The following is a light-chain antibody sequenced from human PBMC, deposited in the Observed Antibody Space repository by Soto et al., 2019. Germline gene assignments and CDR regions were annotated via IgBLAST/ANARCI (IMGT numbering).Light chain of an antibody. CDR2: GAS. Sequence: EIVMTQSPSTLAVSPGEGATLXXRASQSISSSLAWYQQIPGQAPRLVXYGASTRATGVPARFSGSGSGTEFTLTISSLRSEDFAVYFYQQYNTCPTSTFGQGTRLEIK. J-gene: IGKJ5*01. CDR1: QSISSS. V-gene: IGKV3-15*01. CDR3: QQYNTCPTST.